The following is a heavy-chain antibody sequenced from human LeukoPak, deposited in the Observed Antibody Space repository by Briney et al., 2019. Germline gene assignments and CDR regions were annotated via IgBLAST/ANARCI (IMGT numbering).Heavy chain of an antibody. CDR1: GFTFDDYA. J-gene: IGHJ4*02. D-gene: IGHD1-26*01. Sequence: GGSLRLSRAASGFTFDDYAMHWVRQAPGKGMEWVSLISWDGGSTYYADSVKGRFTISRDNSKNSLYLQMNSLRAEDTALYYCGKGPGGSYLEGNYFDYWGQGTLVTVSS. V-gene: IGHV3-43D*03. CDR2: ISWDGGST. CDR3: GKGPGGSYLEGNYFDY.